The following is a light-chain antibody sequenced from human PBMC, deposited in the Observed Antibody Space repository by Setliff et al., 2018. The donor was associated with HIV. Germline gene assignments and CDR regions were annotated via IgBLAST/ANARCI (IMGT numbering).Light chain of an antibody. V-gene: IGLV8-61*01. Sequence: QTVVTQEASFSVSPGGTVTLTCGLNSGSVSTTYYPSWYQQTPGQAPRTLFYNTNIRSSGVPDRFSGSIVGNKAALTITGAQADDESDYYCVLYMGSGNYVLGTGTKVTVL. CDR2: NTN. CDR3: VLYMGSGNYV. CDR1: SGSVSTTYY. J-gene: IGLJ1*01.